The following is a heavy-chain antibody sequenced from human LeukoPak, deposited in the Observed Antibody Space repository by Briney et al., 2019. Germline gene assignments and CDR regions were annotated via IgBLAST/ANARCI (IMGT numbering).Heavy chain of an antibody. CDR1: GFTFGKYA. V-gene: IGHV3-49*04. CDR3: TRDFRFSFDY. CDR2: IRSKAYGGTT. Sequence: PGRSLRLSCTASGFTFGKYAISWVRQAPGKGLGWVGLIRSKAYGGTTEYAASVKGTFTISRDDSKSIAYLQMDSLKTEDTALYYCTRDFRFSFDYWGQGTLVTVSS. D-gene: IGHD3-3*01. J-gene: IGHJ4*02.